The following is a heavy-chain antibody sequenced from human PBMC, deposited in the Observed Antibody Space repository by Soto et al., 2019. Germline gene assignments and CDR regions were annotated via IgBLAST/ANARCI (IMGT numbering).Heavy chain of an antibody. D-gene: IGHD6-6*01. J-gene: IGHJ4*02. CDR3: ARESSSSPFDY. CDR1: GGSISSGDYY. CDR2: IYYSGST. V-gene: IGHV4-30-4*01. Sequence: SSETLSLTCTVSGGSISSGDYYWSWIRQPPGKGLEWIGYIYYSGSTYYNPSLKSRVTISVDTSKNQFSLKLSSVTAADTAVYYCARESSSSPFDYWGQGTLVTVSS.